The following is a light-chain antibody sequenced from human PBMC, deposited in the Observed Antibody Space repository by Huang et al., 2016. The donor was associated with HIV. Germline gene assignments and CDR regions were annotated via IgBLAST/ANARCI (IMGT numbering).Light chain of an antibody. J-gene: IGKJ2*01. V-gene: IGKV3-15*01. CDR3: QQYHNWPYT. CDR2: GAS. CDR1: QSVATN. Sequence: EIIMTQSPATLSLSPGEGASLSCRANQSVATNLAWYLHRPCQRPRILIFGASTRASGLPGRFSGSGSWTQFTLTVSGLQSEDFAVYYCQQYHNWPYTFGQGTKLEI.